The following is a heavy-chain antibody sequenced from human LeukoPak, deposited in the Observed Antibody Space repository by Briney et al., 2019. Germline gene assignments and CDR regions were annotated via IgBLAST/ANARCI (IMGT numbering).Heavy chain of an antibody. Sequence: MGWINPNSGGTNYAQKFQGRVTMTRDTSISTAYMELSRLRSDDTAVYYCARQNLGWSPAEYWGQGTLVTVSS. D-gene: IGHD6-19*01. CDR2: INPNSGGT. J-gene: IGHJ4*02. V-gene: IGHV1-2*02. CDR3: ARQNLGWSPAEY.